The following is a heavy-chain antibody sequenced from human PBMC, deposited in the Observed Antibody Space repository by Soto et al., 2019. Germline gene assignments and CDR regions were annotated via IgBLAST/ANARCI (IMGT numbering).Heavy chain of an antibody. D-gene: IGHD5-12*01. Sequence: HPGGSLRLSCAASGFTFSSYWMSWVRQAPGKGLEWVANIKQDGSEKYYVDSVKGRFTISRDNAKNSLYLQMNSLRAEDTAVYYCARDNLFKEWLRVYYFDYWGQGTLVTVSS. V-gene: IGHV3-7*03. J-gene: IGHJ4*02. CDR1: GFTFSSYW. CDR3: ARDNLFKEWLRVYYFDY. CDR2: IKQDGSEK.